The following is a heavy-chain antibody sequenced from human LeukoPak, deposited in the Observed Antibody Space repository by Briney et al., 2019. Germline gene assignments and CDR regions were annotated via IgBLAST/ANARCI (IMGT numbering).Heavy chain of an antibody. D-gene: IGHD5-18*01. CDR1: GGSFSSHY. CDR3: ATIKRGYPFGYFDF. J-gene: IGHJ4*02. Sequence: PSETLSLTCTVSGGSFSSHYWGWIRQSPGKGLEWIAYMFDSVSSKDNMSDSVTSKDNPSLKSRLTLSADTSKNQFSLRLSYVTAADTAVYYCATIKRGYPFGYFDFWGQGILVTVSS. CDR2: MSDSVTS. V-gene: IGHV4-59*11.